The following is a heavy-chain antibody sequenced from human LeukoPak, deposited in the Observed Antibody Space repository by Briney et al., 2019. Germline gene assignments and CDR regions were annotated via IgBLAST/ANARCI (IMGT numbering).Heavy chain of an antibody. CDR2: ISGSGGST. Sequence: GGSLRLSCAASGFTFSSYAMSWVRQAPGKGLEWVSAISGSGGSTYYADSVKGRFTISRDNSKNTLYLQMNSLRAEDTAVYYCAKGRATDYCSSTSCYFYYWGQGTLVTVSS. J-gene: IGHJ4*02. CDR3: AKGRATDYCSSTSCYFYY. D-gene: IGHD2-2*01. V-gene: IGHV3-23*01. CDR1: GFTFSSYA.